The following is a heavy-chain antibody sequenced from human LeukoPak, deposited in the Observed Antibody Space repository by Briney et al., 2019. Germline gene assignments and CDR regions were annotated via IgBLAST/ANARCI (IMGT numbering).Heavy chain of an antibody. CDR2: IYTSGST. D-gene: IGHD3-10*01. V-gene: IGHV4-61*02. CDR1: GGSISSGSYY. J-gene: IGHJ6*03. Sequence: SETLSLTCTVSGGSISSGSYYWSWIRQPAGKGLEWIGRIYTSGSTNYNPSLKSRVTISVDTSKNQFSLKLSSVTAADTAVYYCASNKLLWFGELGYYYYYYMDVWGKGTTVTISS. CDR3: ASNKLLWFGELGYYYYYYMDV.